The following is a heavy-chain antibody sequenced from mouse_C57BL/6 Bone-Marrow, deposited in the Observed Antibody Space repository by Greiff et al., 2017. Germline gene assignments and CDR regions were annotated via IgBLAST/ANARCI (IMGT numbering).Heavy chain of an antibody. CDR2: IDPETGGT. D-gene: IGHD1-1*01. V-gene: IGHV1-15*01. J-gene: IGHJ2*01. Sequence: QVQLQQSGAELVRPGASVTLSCKASGYTFTDYEMHRVKQTPVHGLEWIGAIDPETGGTAYNQKFKGKAILTADKSSSTAYMELRSLTSEDSAVYYCTRPTTVVADFDYWGQGTTLTVSS. CDR1: GYTFTDYE. CDR3: TRPTTVVADFDY.